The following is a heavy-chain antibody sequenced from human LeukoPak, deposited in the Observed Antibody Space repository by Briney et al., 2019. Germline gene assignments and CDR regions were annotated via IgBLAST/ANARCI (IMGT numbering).Heavy chain of an antibody. Sequence: GGSLRLSCVASGFTFSTYGMNWVRQAPGNGPEWVPFIRYDGSNKYYADSVKGRFTISRDNSKNTLYLQMNSLRAEDTAVYYCARGELELPDYWGQGTLVTVSS. D-gene: IGHD1-7*01. CDR3: ARGELELPDY. V-gene: IGHV3-30*02. CDR1: GFTFSTYG. J-gene: IGHJ4*02. CDR2: IRYDGSNK.